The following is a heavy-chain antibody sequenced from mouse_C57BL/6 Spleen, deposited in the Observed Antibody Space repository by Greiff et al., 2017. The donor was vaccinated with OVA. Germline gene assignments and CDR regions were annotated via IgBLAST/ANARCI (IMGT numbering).Heavy chain of an antibody. D-gene: IGHD1-1*01. V-gene: IGHV3-6*01. Sequence: EVQLQQSGPGLVKPSQSLSLTCSVTGYSITSGYYWNWIRQFPGNKLEWMGYISYDGSNNYNPSLKNRISITRDTSKNQFFLKLNSVTTEDTATYYCAREGPYTAWFAYWGQGTLVTVSA. J-gene: IGHJ3*01. CDR1: GYSITSGYY. CDR2: ISYDGSN. CDR3: AREGPYTAWFAY.